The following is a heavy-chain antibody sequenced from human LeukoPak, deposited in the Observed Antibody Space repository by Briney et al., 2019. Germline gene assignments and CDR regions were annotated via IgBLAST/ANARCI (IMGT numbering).Heavy chain of an antibody. D-gene: IGHD1-26*01. CDR1: GDSISSSY. Sequence: PSETLSLTCTVSGDSISSSYWSWIRQPPGRVLEWIGYIYYSGSTNYNPSLKSRVTISVDTSKNQFSLKLSSVTAADTAVYYCARDRQWEGLGYYYYGMDVWGQGTTVTVSS. CDR2: IYYSGST. J-gene: IGHJ6*02. V-gene: IGHV4-59*01. CDR3: ARDRQWEGLGYYYYGMDV.